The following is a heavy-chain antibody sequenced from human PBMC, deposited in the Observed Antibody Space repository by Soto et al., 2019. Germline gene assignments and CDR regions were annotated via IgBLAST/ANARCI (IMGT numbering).Heavy chain of an antibody. Sequence: PGVSLRLSCAASGFTFSSYAMSWVRQAPGKGLEWVSAISGSGGSTYYADSVKGRFTISRDNSKNTLYLQMNSLRAEDTAVYYCAKAPPPVWWLREYYFDYWGQGTLVTVSS. CDR2: ISGSGGST. V-gene: IGHV3-23*01. CDR1: GFTFSSYA. D-gene: IGHD5-12*01. J-gene: IGHJ4*02. CDR3: AKAPPPVWWLREYYFDY.